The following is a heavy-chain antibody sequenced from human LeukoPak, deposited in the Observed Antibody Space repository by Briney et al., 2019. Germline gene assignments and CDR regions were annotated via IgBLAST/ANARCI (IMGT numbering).Heavy chain of an antibody. CDR2: IYHSGST. D-gene: IGHD2-2*01. CDR1: GGSISSSIYY. CDR3: ARVAGIVLVPAQVAFDT. V-gene: IGHV4-39*07. J-gene: IGHJ3*02. Sequence: SETLSLTCTVAGGSISSSIYYWGWIRQPPGKGLEWIGYIYHSGSTYYNPSLKSRVTISVDRSKNQFSLKLSPVTAADTAVYYCARVAGIVLVPAQVAFDTWGQGTMVTVS.